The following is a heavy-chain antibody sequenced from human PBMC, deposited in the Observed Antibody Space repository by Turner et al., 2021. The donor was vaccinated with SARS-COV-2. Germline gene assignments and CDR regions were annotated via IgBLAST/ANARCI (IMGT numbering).Heavy chain of an antibody. Sequence: EVQLLESGGGLVQPGGSLRLSCVASGFRFNTFAMSWVRQAPGKGLELVSSISGSGVGTYYADSVKGRFTISRDNSKNTLYLQMNSLRAEDTAVYYCAKDLITGIYYYYSGMDVWGQGTTVTVSS. D-gene: IGHD1-20*01. J-gene: IGHJ6*02. CDR1: GFRFNTFA. CDR3: AKDLITGIYYYYSGMDV. CDR2: ISGSGVGT. V-gene: IGHV3-23*01.